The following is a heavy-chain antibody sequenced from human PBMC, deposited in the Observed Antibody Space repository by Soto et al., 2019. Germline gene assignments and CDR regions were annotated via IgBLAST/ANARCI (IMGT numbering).Heavy chain of an antibody. CDR2: IYYSGTT. J-gene: IGHJ5*02. V-gene: IGHV4-59*08. CDR1: GGSINSYY. CDR3: ARHDDCSRGPCSTGRWFDP. D-gene: IGHD2-15*01. Sequence: QVQLLESGPGLVKPSETLSLTCTVSGGSINSYYWSWIRQPPGKGLEWIGYIYYSGTTNYNPSLESRVTISLYTSKKHLSLKLSSVTAADTAVYYCARHDDCSRGPCSTGRWFDPWGQGTLVTVSS.